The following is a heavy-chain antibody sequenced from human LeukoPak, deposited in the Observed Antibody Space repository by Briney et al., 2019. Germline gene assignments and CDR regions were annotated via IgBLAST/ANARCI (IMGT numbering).Heavy chain of an antibody. Sequence: SETLSLTCTVSGYSISSGYYWGWIRQPPGKGLEWIGSGSTYYNPSLKSRVTISVDTSKNQFSLKLSSVTAADTAVYYCARASIDYDSSGYYFDYWGQGTLVTVSS. CDR1: GYSISSGYY. CDR3: ARASIDYDSSGYYFDY. J-gene: IGHJ4*02. CDR2: SGST. D-gene: IGHD3-22*01. V-gene: IGHV4-38-2*02.